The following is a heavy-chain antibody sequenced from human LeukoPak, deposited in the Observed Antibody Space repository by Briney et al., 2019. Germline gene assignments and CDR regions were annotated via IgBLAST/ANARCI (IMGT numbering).Heavy chain of an antibody. CDR1: GDSVNTRGYY. D-gene: IGHD3-16*02. V-gene: IGHV4-39*01. Sequence: PSETLSLTCTVSGDSVNTRGYYWGWIRQPPGKGLEWIGSIYYSGSTYYNPSLKSRVTISVDTSKNQFSLNLTSVTAADTAVHFCARRDIVKGGFDFWGQGTLVTVSS. J-gene: IGHJ4*02. CDR3: ARRDIVKGGFDF. CDR2: IYYSGST.